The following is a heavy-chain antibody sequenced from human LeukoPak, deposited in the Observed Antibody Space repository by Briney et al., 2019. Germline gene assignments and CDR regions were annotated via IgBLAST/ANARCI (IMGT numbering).Heavy chain of an antibody. J-gene: IGHJ5*02. CDR1: GGSFSGHY. Sequence: PSETLSLTCAVYGGSFSGHYWSWIRQPPGKGLEWIGEINHSGSTNYNPSLKSRVTISVDTSKNQFSLKLSSVTAADTTVYYCARAPYYCSSTSRPNWFDPWGQGTLVTVSS. CDR3: ARAPYYCSSTSRPNWFDP. D-gene: IGHD2-2*01. V-gene: IGHV4-34*01. CDR2: INHSGST.